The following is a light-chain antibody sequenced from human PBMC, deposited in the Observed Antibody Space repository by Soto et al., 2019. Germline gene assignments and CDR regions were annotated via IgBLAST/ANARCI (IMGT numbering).Light chain of an antibody. V-gene: IGLV2-14*01. J-gene: IGLJ1*01. CDR1: SSDVGGYNY. CDR2: EVS. Sequence: QSALTQPRSVSGSPGQSVTLSCTGTSSDVGGYNYVSWYQQHPGKAPKLMIYEVSNRPSGVSNRFSGSKSGNTASLTISGLQAEDEADYYCSSYTSSSTLVFGTGTKLTVL. CDR3: SSYTSSSTLV.